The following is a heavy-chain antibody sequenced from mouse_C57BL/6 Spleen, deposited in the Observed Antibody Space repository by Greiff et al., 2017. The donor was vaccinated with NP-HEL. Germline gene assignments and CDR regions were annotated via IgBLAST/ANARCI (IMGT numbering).Heavy chain of an antibody. CDR3: TTDGNYRGAMDY. J-gene: IGHJ4*01. CDR1: GFNIKDYY. CDR2: IDPEDGDT. D-gene: IGHD2-1*01. V-gene: IGHV14-1*01. Sequence: VHVKQSGAELVRPGASVKLSCTASGFNIKDYYMHWVKQRPEQGLEWIGRIDPEDGDTEYAPKFQGKATMTADTSSNTAYLQLSSLTSEDTAVYYCTTDGNYRGAMDYWGQGTSVTVSS.